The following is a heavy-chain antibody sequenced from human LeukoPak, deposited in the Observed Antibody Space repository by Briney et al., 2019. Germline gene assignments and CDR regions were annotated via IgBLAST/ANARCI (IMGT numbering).Heavy chain of an antibody. Sequence: GESLKISCKGSGYSFTSYWIGWVRQMPGKGLEWMGIIYPGDSDTRYSPSFQGQVTISADKSISTAYLQWSSLKASDTAMYYCAGQGGDYGDYLYYFDYWGQGTLVTVSS. V-gene: IGHV5-51*01. CDR3: AGQGGDYGDYLYYFDY. CDR1: GYSFTSYW. CDR2: IYPGDSDT. D-gene: IGHD4-17*01. J-gene: IGHJ4*02.